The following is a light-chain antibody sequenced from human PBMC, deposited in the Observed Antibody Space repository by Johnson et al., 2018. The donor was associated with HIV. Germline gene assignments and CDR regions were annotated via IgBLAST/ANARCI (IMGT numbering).Light chain of an antibody. V-gene: IGLV1-51*02. CDR2: ENN. Sequence: QSVLTQPPSVSAAPRQKVTISCSGSSSNIGNNYVSWYQQLPGTAPKLLIYENNKRPSGIPDRFSGSKSGTSATLGITGLQTGDEADYYCGTWGSSLSGHYCFGTGAKVT. CDR3: GTWGSSLSGHYC. CDR1: SSNIGNNY. J-gene: IGLJ1*01.